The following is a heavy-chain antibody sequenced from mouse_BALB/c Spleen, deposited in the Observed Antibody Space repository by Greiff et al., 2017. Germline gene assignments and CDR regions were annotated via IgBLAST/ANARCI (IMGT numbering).Heavy chain of an antibody. Sequence: VQLQQSGAELVKPGASVKLSCTASGFNIKDTYMHWVKQRPEQGLEWIGRIDPANGNTKYDPKFQGKATITADTSSNTAYLQLSSLTSEDTAVYYCARRTARATYYYAMDYWGQGTSVTVSS. CDR1: GFNIKDTY. D-gene: IGHD3-2*01. V-gene: IGHV14-3*02. J-gene: IGHJ4*01. CDR3: ARRTARATYYYAMDY. CDR2: IDPANGNT.